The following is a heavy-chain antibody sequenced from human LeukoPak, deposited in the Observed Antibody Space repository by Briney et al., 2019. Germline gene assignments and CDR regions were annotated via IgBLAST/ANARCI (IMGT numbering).Heavy chain of an antibody. Sequence: TLSLTCTVSGGSVTSGAYYWSWIRQPPGKALEWLALIYWDDDKRYSPSLKSRLTITKDTSKNQVVLTMTNMDPVDTATYYCARHTLAGWLNFDYWGQGTLVTVSS. CDR3: ARHTLAGWLNFDY. V-gene: IGHV2-5*08. CDR1: GGSVTSGAYY. J-gene: IGHJ4*02. D-gene: IGHD5-24*01. CDR2: IYWDDDK.